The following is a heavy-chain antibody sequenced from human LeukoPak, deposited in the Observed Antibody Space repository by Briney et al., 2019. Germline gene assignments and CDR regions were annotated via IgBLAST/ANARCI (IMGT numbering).Heavy chain of an antibody. D-gene: IGHD2-2*01. V-gene: IGHV3-13*01. CDR2: IGTAGDT. Sequence: PGGSLRLSCAASGFTFSSYDMHWVRQATGKGLEWVSAIGTAGDTYYPGSVKGRFTISRENAKNSLYLQMSSLRAGDTAVYYCARAEALHCSSTSCYRSGYYYGMDVWGQGTTVTVSS. J-gene: IGHJ6*02. CDR1: GFTFSSYD. CDR3: ARAEALHCSSTSCYRSGYYYGMDV.